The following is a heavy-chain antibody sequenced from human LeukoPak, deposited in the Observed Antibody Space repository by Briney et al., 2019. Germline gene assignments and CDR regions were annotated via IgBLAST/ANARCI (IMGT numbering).Heavy chain of an antibody. V-gene: IGHV3-7*03. Sequence: GGSLRLSCAASGFNISDFWMTWVRQAPGKGLEWVANIKEDGTEKHLVDSVKGRFTISRDNTKNLLYLQMNSLRAEDTAVYYCAKDSVYYYDSSGYTPDYWGQGTLVTVSS. CDR1: GFNISDFW. CDR3: AKDSVYYYDSSGYTPDY. J-gene: IGHJ4*02. D-gene: IGHD3-22*01. CDR2: IKEDGTEK.